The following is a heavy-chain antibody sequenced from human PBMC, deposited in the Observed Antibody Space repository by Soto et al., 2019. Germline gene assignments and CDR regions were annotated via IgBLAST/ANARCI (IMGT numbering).Heavy chain of an antibody. CDR1: GYTFTSYY. V-gene: IGHV1-18*04. J-gene: IGHJ6*03. CDR2: ISANNGNT. Sequence: ASVKVSCKASGYTFTSYYMHWVRQAPGQGLEWMGRISANNGNTNYAQKLQGRVTMTTDTSTSTAYMELRSLRSDDTAVYYCARERSGYDFYYYYYYMDVWGKGTTVTVSS. CDR3: ARERSGYDFYYYYYYMDV. D-gene: IGHD5-12*01.